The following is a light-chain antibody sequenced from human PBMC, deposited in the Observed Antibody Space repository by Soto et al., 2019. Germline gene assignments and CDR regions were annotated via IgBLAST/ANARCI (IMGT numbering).Light chain of an antibody. CDR3: QQYNNWSSIT. CDR1: QSVSSN. V-gene: IGKV3-15*01. CDR2: GAS. Sequence: EIVMTQSPATLSVSPGERATLSCRASQSVSSNLAWYQQKPGQAPRLLIYGASTRATGMPARFSGSGSGTEFTLTISSLQSEDFAVYYCQQYNNWSSITFGQGTRLEIK. J-gene: IGKJ5*01.